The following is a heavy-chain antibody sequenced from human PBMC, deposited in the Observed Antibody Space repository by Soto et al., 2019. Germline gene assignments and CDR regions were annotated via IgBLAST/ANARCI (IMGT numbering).Heavy chain of an antibody. Sequence: ASVKVSCKASGGTFSSYAISWVRQAPGQGLEWMGGIIPIFGTANYAQKFQGRVTITADESTSTAYMELSSLRSEDTAVYCCARDGSSVGYYYYGMDVWGQGTTVTVSS. CDR3: ARDGSSVGYYYYGMDV. J-gene: IGHJ6*02. D-gene: IGHD6-6*01. CDR1: GGTFSSYA. V-gene: IGHV1-69*13. CDR2: IIPIFGTA.